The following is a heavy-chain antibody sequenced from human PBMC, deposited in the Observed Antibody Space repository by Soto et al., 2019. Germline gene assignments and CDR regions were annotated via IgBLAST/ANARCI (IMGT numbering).Heavy chain of an antibody. CDR1: GFTFDDYT. V-gene: IGHV3-43*01. CDR3: AKDIGASVAGAFDY. CDR2: ISWDGGST. J-gene: IGHJ4*02. Sequence: GGSLRLSCAASGFTFDDYTMHWVRQAPGKGLEWVSLISWDGGSTYYADSVEGRFTISRDNSKNSLYLQMNSLRTEDTALYYCAKDIGASVAGAFDYWGQGTLVTVSS. D-gene: IGHD6-19*01.